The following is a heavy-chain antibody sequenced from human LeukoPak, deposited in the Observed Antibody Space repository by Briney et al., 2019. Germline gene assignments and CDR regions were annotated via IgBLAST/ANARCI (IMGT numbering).Heavy chain of an antibody. Sequence: PGGSLRLSCAASGFPFTVYPTHWVRQAPGKGLEWVSYINGRGGSTFYADSVKGRLTISRDNSKSTLFLQMNSLRVEDTAIYYCVKGGTDYDFWNDSSYSYYFHFWGQGTLVTVSS. CDR1: GFPFTVYP. J-gene: IGHJ4*02. V-gene: IGHV3-23*01. CDR3: VKGGTDYDFWNDSSYSYYFHF. D-gene: IGHD3-3*01. CDR2: INGRGGST.